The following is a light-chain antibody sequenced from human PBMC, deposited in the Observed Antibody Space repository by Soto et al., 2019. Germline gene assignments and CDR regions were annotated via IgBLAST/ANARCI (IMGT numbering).Light chain of an antibody. CDR1: QTITSHN. CDR3: QQYGASPRT. J-gene: IGKJ1*01. CDR2: GAS. V-gene: IGKV3-20*01. Sequence: DIVMTQSPGTLSLSPGERATLSCRASQTITSHNLAWYQTKPGQSPRILIYGASSRATVIPDRFRGSVSRKDFTLTISRLEPEDLAVYDRQQYGASPRTFGQGTKVDIK.